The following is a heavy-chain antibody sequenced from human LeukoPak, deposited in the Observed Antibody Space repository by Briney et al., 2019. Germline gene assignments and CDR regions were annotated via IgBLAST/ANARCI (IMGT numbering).Heavy chain of an antibody. CDR3: ARDNLRESSSWYGCDY. CDR2: INPSGGST. V-gene: IGHV1-46*01. J-gene: IGHJ4*02. Sequence: GASVKVSCKASGYTFTGYYMHWVRQAPGQGLEWMGIINPSGGSTSYAQKFQGRVTMTRDMSTSTVYMELSSLRSEDTAVYYCARDNLRESSSWYGCDYWGQGTLVTVSS. CDR1: GYTFTGYY. D-gene: IGHD6-13*01.